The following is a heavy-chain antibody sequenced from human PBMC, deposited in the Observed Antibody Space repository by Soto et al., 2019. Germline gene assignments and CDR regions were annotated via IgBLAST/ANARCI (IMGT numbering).Heavy chain of an antibody. Sequence: EVQLVQSGAEAKKPGESLKISCKGSGYSFSSYWIGWVRQMPGKGLEWMGIIYPGDSDTRYSPSFQGQVTISVDKSINTAYLQWSSLKASDTAIYYCARPSGLIAAATSRWYFDLWGRGTLVTVSS. CDR3: ARPSGLIAAATSRWYFDL. D-gene: IGHD6-25*01. CDR2: IYPGDSDT. CDR1: GYSFSSYW. J-gene: IGHJ2*01. V-gene: IGHV5-51*01.